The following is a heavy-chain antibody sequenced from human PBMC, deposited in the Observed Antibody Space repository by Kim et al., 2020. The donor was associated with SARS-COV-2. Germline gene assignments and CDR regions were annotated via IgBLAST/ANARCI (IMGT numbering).Heavy chain of an antibody. J-gene: IGHJ6*02. CDR2: IKQDGSEK. V-gene: IGHV3-7*01. CDR1: GFTFSSYW. D-gene: IGHD3-3*01. Sequence: GGSLRLSCAASGFTFSSYWMSWVRQAPGKGLEWVANIKQDGSEKYYVDSVKGRFTISRDNAKNSLYLQMNSLRAEDTAVYYCARQVRDYYYDFWSGYPHYGMDVWGQGTTVTVSS. CDR3: ARQVRDYYYDFWSGYPHYGMDV.